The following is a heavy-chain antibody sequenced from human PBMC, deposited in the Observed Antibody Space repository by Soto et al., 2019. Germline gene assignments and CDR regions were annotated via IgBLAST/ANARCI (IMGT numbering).Heavy chain of an antibody. D-gene: IGHD3-9*01. Sequence: GGSLRLSCAASGFTVSSNYMSWVRQAPGKGLEWVSVIYSGGSTYYADSVKGRFTISRDNSKNTLYLQMNSLEAEDTAVYYCARVVVDDILTGYPTPLSNYYYYYMDVWGKGTTVTVSS. CDR3: ARVVVDDILTGYPTPLSNYYYYYMDV. CDR1: GFTVSSNY. V-gene: IGHV3-66*01. J-gene: IGHJ6*03. CDR2: IYSGGST.